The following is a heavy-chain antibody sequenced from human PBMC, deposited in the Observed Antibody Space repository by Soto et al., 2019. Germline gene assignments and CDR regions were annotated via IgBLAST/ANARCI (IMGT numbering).Heavy chain of an antibody. J-gene: IGHJ6*02. Sequence: ASVNVSFKASGYTFTGYYMHWVRQAPGQGLEWMGWINPNSGGTNYAQKFQGWVTMTRDTSISTAYMELSRLRSDDTAVYYCGRWYASSGYYALVGYYYGMDVWGRGTTVTVSS. D-gene: IGHD3-22*01. CDR3: GRWYASSGYYALVGYYYGMDV. CDR1: GYTFTGYY. V-gene: IGHV1-2*04. CDR2: INPNSGGT.